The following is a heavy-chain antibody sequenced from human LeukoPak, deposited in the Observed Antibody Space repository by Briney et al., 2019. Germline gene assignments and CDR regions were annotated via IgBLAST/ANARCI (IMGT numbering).Heavy chain of an antibody. D-gene: IGHD3-10*01. J-gene: IGHJ5*02. V-gene: IGHV5-51*01. Sequence: PGESLEISCKGSGYTFTSYWIGWGRQLPGKGLEWMGIIYPGDSDTRYSPSFQGQVTISANKSSSTAYLQCSSLKASDTAMYYCARRAGVLDNWFDPWGQGTLVTVSS. CDR1: GYTFTSYW. CDR3: ARRAGVLDNWFDP. CDR2: IYPGDSDT.